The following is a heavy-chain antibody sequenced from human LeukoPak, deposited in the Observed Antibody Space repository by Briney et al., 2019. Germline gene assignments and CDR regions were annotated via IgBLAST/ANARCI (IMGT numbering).Heavy chain of an antibody. J-gene: IGHJ4*02. V-gene: IGHV3-66*01. CDR3: ARDNQWLVLAY. D-gene: IGHD6-19*01. Sequence: GGSLRLSCAASGFTVSSNYMSWVRQAPGKGLEWVSVIYSGGSTYYADSVKGRFTISRDDSKNTLYLQMNSLRAEDTAVYYCARDNQWLVLAYWGQGTLVTVSS. CDR2: IYSGGST. CDR1: GFTVSSNY.